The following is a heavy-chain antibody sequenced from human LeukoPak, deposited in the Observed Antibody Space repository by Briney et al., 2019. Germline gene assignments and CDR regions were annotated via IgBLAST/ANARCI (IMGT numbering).Heavy chain of an antibody. V-gene: IGHV3-23*01. J-gene: IGHJ4*02. CDR2: ITDSGGST. D-gene: IGHD2-8*01. CDR1: GLTFSNYA. Sequence: GGSLRLPCAASGLTFSNYAMSWVRQAPGKGLEWVSSITDSGGSTYYADSVRGRFTISRDNSKNTVYLQMNSLRAEDTAVYYCAKKWWNYFDYWGQGTLVTVSS. CDR3: AKKWWNYFDY.